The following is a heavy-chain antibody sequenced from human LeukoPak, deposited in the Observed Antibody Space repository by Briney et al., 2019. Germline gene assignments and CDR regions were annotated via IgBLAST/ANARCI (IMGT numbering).Heavy chain of an antibody. D-gene: IGHD3-22*01. V-gene: IGHV4-4*02. CDR3: ASGGGGYYYDSSGYKYYFDY. CDR2: IYHSGST. J-gene: IGHJ4*02. Sequence: SSGTLSLTCAVSGGSISSSNWWSWVRQPPGKGLEWIGEIYHSGSTNYNPSLKSRVTISVHKSKNQFSLKLSSVTAADTAVHYCASGGGGYYYDSSGYKYYFDYWGQGTLVTVSS. CDR1: GGSISSSNW.